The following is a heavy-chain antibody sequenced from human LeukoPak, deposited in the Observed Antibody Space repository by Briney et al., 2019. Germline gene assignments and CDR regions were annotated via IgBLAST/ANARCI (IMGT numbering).Heavy chain of an antibody. CDR1: EFTFSNAW. Sequence: KPGGSLRLSCSDSEFTFSNAWMSWVRQSPAKGLEWVGRIKSKTDGGTTDYDAPVKGSFTISRDVTKNMIYLQMNSLKTNDTAVHYCSTLYRPRVGYWGQGTLVTVSS. CDR2: IKSKTDGGTT. CDR3: STLYRPRVGY. V-gene: IGHV3-15*01. D-gene: IGHD3-16*02. J-gene: IGHJ4*02.